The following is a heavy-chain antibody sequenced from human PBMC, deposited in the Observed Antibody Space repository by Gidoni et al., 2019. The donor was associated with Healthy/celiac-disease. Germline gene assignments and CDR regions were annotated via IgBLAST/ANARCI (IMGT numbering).Heavy chain of an antibody. D-gene: IGHD6-19*01. Sequence: QVQLVQSGAEVQKPGASVKVSCKASGYTFTSNGISWVRQAPGQGLEWMGWISAYHGNTHYEQKPQGRLTTTTDTSTSTAYLHLRSLCPDDTAVYYCATIRSGWSDYLGHRTLVTVSS. CDR1: GYTFTSNG. CDR2: ISAYHGNT. J-gene: IGHJ4*01. V-gene: IGHV1-18*01. CDR3: ATIRSGWSDY.